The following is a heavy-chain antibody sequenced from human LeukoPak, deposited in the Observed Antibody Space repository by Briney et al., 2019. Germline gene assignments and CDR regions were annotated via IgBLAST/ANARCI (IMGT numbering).Heavy chain of an antibody. CDR3: ARYGAPFDS. J-gene: IGHJ4*02. D-gene: IGHD4-17*01. Sequence: SETLSLTCTVSGGSISSGGYYWSWIRQHPGKGLEFIGYIFYSGTTYYNPSLKSRVSISLDTSLNQFSLKVISVTAADTAVYYCARYGAPFDSWGQGTLVTVCS. CDR1: GGSISSGGYY. CDR2: IFYSGTT. V-gene: IGHV4-31*03.